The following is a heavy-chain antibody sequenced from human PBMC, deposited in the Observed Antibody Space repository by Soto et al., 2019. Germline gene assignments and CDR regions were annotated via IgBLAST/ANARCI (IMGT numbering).Heavy chain of an antibody. CDR3: ARGVSKICIGYWGHQQNLFAP. V-gene: IGHV1-8*01. CDR1: GYSFPSYD. D-gene: IGHD3-3*01. J-gene: IGHJ5*02. CDR2: MNPNSGNT. Sequence: ASVKVSCKASGYSFPSYDINWVRQATGQGLEWMGWMNPNSGNTGYAQKFQGRVTMTRNTSISTAYMELSSLRSEDTAVYYCARGVSKICIGYWGHQQNLFAPRAQGSFVPAPQ.